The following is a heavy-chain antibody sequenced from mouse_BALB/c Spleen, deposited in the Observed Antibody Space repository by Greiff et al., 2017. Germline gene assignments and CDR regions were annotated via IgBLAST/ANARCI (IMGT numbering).Heavy chain of an antibody. D-gene: IGHD1-1*01. V-gene: IGHV7-1*02. CDR2: SRNKANDYTT. Sequence: EVKLVESGGGLVQPGGSLRLSCATSGFTFSDFYMEWVRQPPGKRLEWIAASRNKANDYTTEYSASVKGRFIVSRDTSQSILYLQMNALRAEDTAIYYCARDAPYYYGSRDYAMDYWGQGTSVTVSS. CDR1: GFTFSDFY. CDR3: ARDAPYYYGSRDYAMDY. J-gene: IGHJ4*01.